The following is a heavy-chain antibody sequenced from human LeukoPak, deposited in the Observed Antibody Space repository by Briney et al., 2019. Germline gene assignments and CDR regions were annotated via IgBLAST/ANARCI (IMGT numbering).Heavy chain of an antibody. V-gene: IGHV1-69*13. CDR3: ARAPYYDFWSGSDY. J-gene: IGHJ4*02. Sequence: SVKVPCKASGGTFSSYAISWVRQAPGQGLEWMGGIIPIFGTANYAQKFQGRVTITADESTSTAYMELSSLRSEDTAVYYCARAPYYDFWSGSDYWGQGTLVTVSS. CDR1: GGTFSSYA. D-gene: IGHD3-3*01. CDR2: IIPIFGTA.